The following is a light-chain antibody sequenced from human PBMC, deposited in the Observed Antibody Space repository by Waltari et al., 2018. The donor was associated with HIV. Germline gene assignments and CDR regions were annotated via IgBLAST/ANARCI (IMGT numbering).Light chain of an antibody. CDR3: QTWGAGDHV. Sequence: QLVLTQSPSASASLGGSVKLTCTLDSGHTSYGIAWHQQQPEKGPRYLMRVTSDGSHYKGDGIPDRFSGSSFGAERYLTISSLQSEDEAVYYCQTWGAGDHVFGGGTKLTVL. V-gene: IGLV4-69*01. CDR1: SGHTSYG. J-gene: IGLJ2*01. CDR2: VTSDGSH.